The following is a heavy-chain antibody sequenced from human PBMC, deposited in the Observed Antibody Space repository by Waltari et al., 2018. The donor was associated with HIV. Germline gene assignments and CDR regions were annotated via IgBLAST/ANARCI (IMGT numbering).Heavy chain of an antibody. Sequence: EVQLVESGGGLVQPGGSLRLSCAASGFTFSNYSMIWVRKAPGKGLEWVANIKHDGSETYDVDSVKGRFTISRDNAKNSLYLQMNSLRAEDTAVYYCARVQTTRQGGYWGQGTLVTVSS. CDR2: IKHDGSET. CDR1: GFTFSNYS. V-gene: IGHV3-7*01. D-gene: IGHD1-1*01. CDR3: ARVQTTRQGGY. J-gene: IGHJ4*02.